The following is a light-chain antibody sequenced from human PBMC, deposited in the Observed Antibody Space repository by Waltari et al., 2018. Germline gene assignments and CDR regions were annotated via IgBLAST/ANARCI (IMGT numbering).Light chain of an antibody. Sequence: DIQMTQSPSFVSAFVGDRVTISCRASQNIGSWLAWYQQKPGQAPKLLIYSASSLQSGVPSRFSGTGSGTDFTLTISSLQPEDMAIYYCQQYYDIPLTFGGGTRVEI. CDR2: SAS. V-gene: IGKV1-12*01. CDR3: QQYYDIPLT. CDR1: QNIGSW. J-gene: IGKJ4*01.